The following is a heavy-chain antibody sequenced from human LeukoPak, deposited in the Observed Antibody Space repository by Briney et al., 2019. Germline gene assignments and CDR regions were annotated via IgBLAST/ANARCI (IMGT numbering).Heavy chain of an antibody. V-gene: IGHV3-7*01. CDR1: GFTFRDYSDYW. CDR3: AREGIAAAVEPPFDY. D-gene: IGHD6-13*01. J-gene: IGHJ4*02. Sequence: GGSLRLSCAASGFTFRDYSDYWMSWVRQAPGKGLEWVANIKQDGSEKYYVDSVKGRFTISRDNAKNSLFLQMNSLRAEDTAVYYCAREGIAAAVEPPFDYWGQGTLVTVSS. CDR2: IKQDGSEK.